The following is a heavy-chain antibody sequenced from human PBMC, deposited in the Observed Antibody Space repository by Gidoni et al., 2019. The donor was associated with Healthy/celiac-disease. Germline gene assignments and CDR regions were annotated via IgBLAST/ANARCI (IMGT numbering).Heavy chain of an antibody. Sequence: EVQLLESGGGLVQPGGSLRLSCAASGFTFSSYPMRWVRQAPGKGLEWVSAISGSGGSTYYADSVKGRFTISRDNSKNTLYLQMNSLRAEDTAVYYCAKDTSQAVAGTIYYYYGMDVWGQGTTVTVSS. CDR2: ISGSGGST. CDR1: GFTFSSYP. J-gene: IGHJ6*02. V-gene: IGHV3-23*01. D-gene: IGHD6-19*01. CDR3: AKDTSQAVAGTIYYYYGMDV.